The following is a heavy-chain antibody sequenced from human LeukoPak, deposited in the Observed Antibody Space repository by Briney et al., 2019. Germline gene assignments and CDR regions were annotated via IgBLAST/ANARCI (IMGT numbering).Heavy chain of an antibody. CDR3: ASARGWVVALRPYYFDY. D-gene: IGHD2-15*01. J-gene: IGHJ4*02. CDR2: IYYSGST. Sequence: SRTLSLTCTVSGGSISSGDYYWSWIRQPPGKGLEWIGYIYYSGSTYYNPSLKSRVTISVDTSKNQFSLKLSSVTAADTAVYYCASARGWVVALRPYYFDYWGQGTLVTVSS. V-gene: IGHV4-30-4*01. CDR1: GGSISSGDYY.